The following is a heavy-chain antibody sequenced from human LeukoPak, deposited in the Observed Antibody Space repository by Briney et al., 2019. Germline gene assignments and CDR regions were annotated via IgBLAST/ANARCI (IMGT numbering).Heavy chain of an antibody. CDR3: ASGGSGYDLDY. CDR2: ISYDGSNK. Sequence: GRSLRLSCAASGFTFSSYAMHCVRQAPGKGLEWVAVISYDGSNKYYADSVKGRFTISRDNSKNTLYLQMNSLRAEDTAVYYCASGGSGYDLDYWGQGTLVTASS. J-gene: IGHJ4*02. CDR1: GFTFSSYA. D-gene: IGHD5-12*01. V-gene: IGHV3-30*04.